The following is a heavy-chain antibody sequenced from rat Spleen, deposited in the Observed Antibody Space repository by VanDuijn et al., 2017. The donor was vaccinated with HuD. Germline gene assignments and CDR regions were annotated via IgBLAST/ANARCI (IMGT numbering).Heavy chain of an antibody. Sequence: EVQLQESGPGLVKPSQSLSLTCSVTGYSITSNYWVWIRKFPGNKMEWIGHISYSGSTTYNPSLKSRISITKDTSKNQFFLLLNSVTTEDTATYYCAREGATLDYWGQGVMVTVSS. J-gene: IGHJ2*01. CDR2: ISYSGST. CDR3: AREGATLDY. V-gene: IGHV3-1*01. D-gene: IGHD1-1*01. CDR1: GYSITSNY.